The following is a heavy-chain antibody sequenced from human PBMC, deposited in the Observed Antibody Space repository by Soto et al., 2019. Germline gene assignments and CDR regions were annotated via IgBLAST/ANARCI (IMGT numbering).Heavy chain of an antibody. CDR1: GFPFSNYY. CDR3: ARVRLDFGDPTHDRYYYYMAV. J-gene: IGHJ6*03. V-gene: IGHV3-11*01. CDR2: IIGSSSTI. Sequence: QVQLVESGGALVKPGGSLRLSCAASGFPFSNYYMSWIRKPPGKGLEWVSFIIGSSSTIYYADSVKGRFTVSRDNAKSSLYLQMISLRAEDTAIYYCARVRLDFGDPTHDRYYYYMAVWGKGTTVTVS. D-gene: IGHD4-17*01.